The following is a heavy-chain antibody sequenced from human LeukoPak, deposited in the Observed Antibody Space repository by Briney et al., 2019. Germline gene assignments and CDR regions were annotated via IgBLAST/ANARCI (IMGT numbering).Heavy chain of an antibody. Sequence: ASVKVSCKASGYTFTGYYMHWVRQAPGQGLEWMGWINPNSGATTYAQNFQGRVTMTRDTSISTAYMELSRLRSDDTAVYYCARSAGIQLFQSVVGYWGQGTLVTVSS. CDR2: INPNSGAT. CDR3: ARSAGIQLFQSVVGY. J-gene: IGHJ4*02. V-gene: IGHV1-2*02. CDR1: GYTFTGYY. D-gene: IGHD5-18*01.